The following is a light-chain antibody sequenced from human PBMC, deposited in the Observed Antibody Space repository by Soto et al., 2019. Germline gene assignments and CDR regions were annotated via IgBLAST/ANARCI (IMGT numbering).Light chain of an antibody. Sequence: QPVLTQPPSVSGAPGQRVTISCTGSSSNIGAGYDVHWYQQLPGTAPKLLIHGNSNRPSGVPDRFSGSKSGTSASLAITGLQAEDEADYYCQSYDSSLSAIFGGGTKLTVL. CDR2: GNS. J-gene: IGLJ2*01. CDR3: QSYDSSLSAI. CDR1: SSNIGAGYD. V-gene: IGLV1-40*01.